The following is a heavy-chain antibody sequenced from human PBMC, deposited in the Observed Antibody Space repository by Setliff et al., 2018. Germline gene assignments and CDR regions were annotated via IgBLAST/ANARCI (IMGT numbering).Heavy chain of an antibody. CDR2: ISGYNGNT. D-gene: IGHD2-2*01. CDR1: GYTFSNYG. J-gene: IGHJ1*01. CDR3: SRLVRYCSRTTCQTASGAEL. Sequence: ASVKVSCKASGYTFSNYGITWVRQAPGQGLEWMGWISGYNGNTKYAQKLQGRVTMTTDSSTNTAYLELRGLTSDDTAVYYCSRLVRYCSRTTCQTASGAELWGQGTLVTVSS. V-gene: IGHV1-18*01.